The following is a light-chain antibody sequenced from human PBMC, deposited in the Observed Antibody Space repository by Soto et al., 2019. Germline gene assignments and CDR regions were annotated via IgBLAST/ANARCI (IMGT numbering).Light chain of an antibody. J-gene: IGKJ5*01. Sequence: DIPMTQSPSSVSTSVGDRVTITCRASQDIGTYLAWYQQKPGKAPNLLISGASSLQSGVPSRFSASGSGTDFTLTITSLQPEDFATYYCQQTYSFPFTFGQGTRLEI. CDR1: QDIGTY. V-gene: IGKV1-12*01. CDR3: QQTYSFPFT. CDR2: GAS.